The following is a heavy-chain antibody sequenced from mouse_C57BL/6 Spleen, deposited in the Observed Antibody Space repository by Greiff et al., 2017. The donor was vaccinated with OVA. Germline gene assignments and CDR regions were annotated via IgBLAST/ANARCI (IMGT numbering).Heavy chain of an antibody. CDR1: GYTFTSYW. V-gene: IGHV1-61*01. D-gene: IGHD1-1*01. J-gene: IGHJ1*03. Sequence: VQLQQPGAELVRPGSSVKLSCKASGYTFTSYWMDWVKQRPGQGLEWIGNIYPSEREREDTHKFKDKATLTVDKSSSTAYMQLRSLTSEDSAVYYCARSDYYYGSSYPSWYFDVWGTGTTVTVSS. CDR3: ARSDYYYGSSYPSWYFDV. CDR2: IYPSERER.